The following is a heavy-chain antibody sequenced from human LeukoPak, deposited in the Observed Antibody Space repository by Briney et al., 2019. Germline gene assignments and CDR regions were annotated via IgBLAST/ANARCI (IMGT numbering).Heavy chain of an antibody. CDR3: ARHSNGGDCSGSSCYVFDY. CDR2: IYYRGNT. D-gene: IGHD2-15*01. J-gene: IGHJ4*02. CDR1: GGLISRYY. Sequence: PSETLSLTCTVSGGLISRYYWSWMPEPPGKAGEGIGYIYYRGNTNYKPYLKRRLTIAVETSKNKIPLKLSSGTGADTAVYYWARHSNGGDCSGSSCYVFDYWGQGTLVTVSS. V-gene: IGHV4-59*08.